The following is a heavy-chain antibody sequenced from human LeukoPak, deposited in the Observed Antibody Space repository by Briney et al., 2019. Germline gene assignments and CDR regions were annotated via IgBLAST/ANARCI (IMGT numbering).Heavy chain of an antibody. V-gene: IGHV4-59*01. Sequence: PSETLSLTCTVSGGSISSYYWSWIRQPPGKGLEWIGYIYYSGSTNYNPSLKSRVTISVDTSENQFSLKLSSVTAADTAVYYCARAGAYCGGDCFKPFDYWGQGTLVTVSS. CDR2: IYYSGST. CDR3: ARAGAYCGGDCFKPFDY. CDR1: GGSISSYY. J-gene: IGHJ4*02. D-gene: IGHD2-21*02.